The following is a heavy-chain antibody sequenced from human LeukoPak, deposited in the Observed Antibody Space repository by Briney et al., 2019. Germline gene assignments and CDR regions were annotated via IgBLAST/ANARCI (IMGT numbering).Heavy chain of an antibody. Sequence: SETLSLTCTVSGGSISSYYWSWIRQPPGKGLEWIGYIYYSGSTNYNPSLKSRVTISVDTSKNQFSLKLSSVTAADTAVYFCGRDRPTGYYDYWGQGILVTVSS. V-gene: IGHV4-59*12. CDR1: GGSISSYY. CDR2: IYYSGST. D-gene: IGHD3-9*01. CDR3: GRDRPTGYYDY. J-gene: IGHJ4*02.